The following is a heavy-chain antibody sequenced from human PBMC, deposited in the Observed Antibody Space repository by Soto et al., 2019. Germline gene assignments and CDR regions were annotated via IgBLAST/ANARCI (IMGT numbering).Heavy chain of an antibody. J-gene: IGHJ2*01. CDR2: ISGSASSI. CDR3: TRGRPGGWYFDL. V-gene: IGHV3-48*03. D-gene: IGHD3-10*01. CDR1: GFNFRSYE. Sequence: EVQLVESGGGLVQPGGSLRLSYAASGFNFRSYEMNWVRQAPGKGLEWVSYISGSASSIYYADSVKGRFTISRDNAKNSLYLQMNSLRAEDTAVYYCTRGRPGGWYFDLWGRGTLVTVS.